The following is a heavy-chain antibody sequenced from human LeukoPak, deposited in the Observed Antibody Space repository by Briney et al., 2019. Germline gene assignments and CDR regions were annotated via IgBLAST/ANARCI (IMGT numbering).Heavy chain of an antibody. D-gene: IGHD2-15*01. J-gene: IGHJ1*01. CDR1: GGSISSYY. V-gene: IGHV4-59*08. CDR2: VYYSGST. Sequence: PSETLSLTCTVSGGSISSYYWSWIRQPPGKGLEWIGYVYYSGSTNYNPSLKSRVTMSVATSKNQFSLKLSSVTAADTAVYYCASLRYRSGGSCFPKYFQHWGQGTLVTVSS. CDR3: ASLRYRSGGSCFPKYFQH.